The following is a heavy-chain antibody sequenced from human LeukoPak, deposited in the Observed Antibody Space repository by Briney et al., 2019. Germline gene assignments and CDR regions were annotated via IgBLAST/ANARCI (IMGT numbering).Heavy chain of an antibody. CDR2: ISSSGSTI. J-gene: IGHJ5*02. D-gene: IGHD6-6*01. Sequence: GGSLRLSCAASGLTFSSYEMNGVRQAPGKGREWVSYISSSGSTIYYADSVKVRFTISRDNDKTSLYLQMNSLRAGDTAVYHCASIMAARPWGQGTLVTVSS. V-gene: IGHV3-48*03. CDR3: ASIMAARP. CDR1: GLTFSSYE.